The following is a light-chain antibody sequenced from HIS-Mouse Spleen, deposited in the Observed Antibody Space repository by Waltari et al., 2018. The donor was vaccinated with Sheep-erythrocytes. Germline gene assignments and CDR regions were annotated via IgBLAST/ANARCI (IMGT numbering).Light chain of an antibody. CDR2: DAS. Sequence: AIQLTQSPSSLSASVGDRVTITCRASQGISSALACYQQKPVKAPKHLIYDASSLESGVPSRFSGSGSGTDFSLTISSLQPEDFATYYCQQFNNYPRTFGQGTKVEIK. CDR1: QGISSA. CDR3: QQFNNYPRT. J-gene: IGKJ1*01. V-gene: IGKV1-13*01.